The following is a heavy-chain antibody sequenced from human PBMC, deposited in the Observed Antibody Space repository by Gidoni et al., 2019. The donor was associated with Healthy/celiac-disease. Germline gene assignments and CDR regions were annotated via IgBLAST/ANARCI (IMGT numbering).Heavy chain of an antibody. J-gene: IGHJ4*02. CDR3: ARVSTNSGSYAYYFDY. V-gene: IGHV1-18*04. CDR2: ISAYNGNT. D-gene: IGHD1-26*01. Sequence: VQLVHSGAEVKTPRASVKVSCKASRYTFTSYGISWVRQSPGQGLEWMGWISAYNGNTNFAQQLQGRVTMTTDRSRRTAYMELRSRRSDDTAVYYCARVSTNSGSYAYYFDYWGQGTLVTVSS. CDR1: RYTFTSYG.